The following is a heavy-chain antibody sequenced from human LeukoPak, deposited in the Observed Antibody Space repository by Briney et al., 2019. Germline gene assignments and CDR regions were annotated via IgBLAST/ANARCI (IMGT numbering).Heavy chain of an antibody. J-gene: IGHJ3*02. Sequence: PSETLSLTCTVSGGSISSSSYYWGWIRQPPGKGLEWIGSIYYSGSTYYNPSLKSRFTISVDTSKNQFSLKLSSVTAAATAVYXXXXHXTRXXXYDXLTGSTGAFDIWGQGTMVTVSS. CDR3: XXHXTRXXXYDXLTGSTGAFDI. CDR2: IYYSGST. D-gene: IGHD3-9*01. V-gene: IGHV4-39*01. CDR1: GGSISSSSYY.